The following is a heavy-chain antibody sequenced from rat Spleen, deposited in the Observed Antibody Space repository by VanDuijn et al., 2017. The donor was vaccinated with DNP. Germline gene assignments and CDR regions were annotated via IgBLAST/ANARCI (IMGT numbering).Heavy chain of an antibody. V-gene: IGHV5-22*01. Sequence: EVRLVESGGGLVQPGGSLKLSCAASGFTFSDYYMAWVRQAPTKGLEWVAYTNYNGGSTYHGDSVKGRFTISRDNAKNTLYLQMNSLRSEDMATYYCTRHVLPLRVWDYWGQGVMVTVSS. J-gene: IGHJ2*01. D-gene: IGHD1-3*01. CDR1: GFTFSDYY. CDR2: TNYNGGST. CDR3: TRHVLPLRVWDY.